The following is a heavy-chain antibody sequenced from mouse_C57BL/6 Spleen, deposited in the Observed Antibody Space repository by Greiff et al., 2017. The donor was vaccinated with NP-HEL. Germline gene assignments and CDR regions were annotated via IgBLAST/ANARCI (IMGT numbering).Heavy chain of an antibody. CDR1: GYAFTNYL. J-gene: IGHJ2*01. V-gene: IGHV1-54*01. CDR2: INTGSGGT. CDR3: ARSQDY. Sequence: QVQLQQSGAELVRPGTSVKVSCKASGYAFTNYLIEWVKQRPGQGLEWIGVINTGSGGTNYNEKFKGKATLTADKSSSTAYIQLSSLTSEDSAIYFCARSQDYWGQGTTLTVSS.